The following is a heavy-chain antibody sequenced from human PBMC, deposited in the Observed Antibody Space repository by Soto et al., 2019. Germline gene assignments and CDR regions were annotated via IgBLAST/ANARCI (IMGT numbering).Heavy chain of an antibody. V-gene: IGHV3-23*01. J-gene: IGHJ6*02. Sequence: EVQLLESGGGLVQPGGSLRLSCAASGFTFSSHVMTWVRQPPGKGLEWVSTLNNNGCGAYSDSLKDRFTISRDNYGRTLYLQINRLRAEDTAIYYCSRFIGDVLATGWWRPVAVWCQGPTVTVSS. D-gene: IGHD6-19*01. CDR1: GFTFSSHV. CDR3: SRFIGDVLATGWWRPVAV. CDR2: LNNNGCGA.